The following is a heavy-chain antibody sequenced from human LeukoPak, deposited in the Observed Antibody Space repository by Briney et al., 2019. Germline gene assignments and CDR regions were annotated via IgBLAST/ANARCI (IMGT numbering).Heavy chain of an antibody. Sequence: GGSLRLSCAASGFMLSGYWMHWVRQGPEKGLELVSRIDNDGNGIIYADSVKGRFTTSRDNAKNTLYLQMSSLRVEDTAVDYFATGGRWEQSSGVVTHIDVWGKGTTVTVSS. V-gene: IGHV3-74*01. CDR2: IDNDGNGI. J-gene: IGHJ6*03. CDR3: ATGGRWEQSSGVVTHIDV. D-gene: IGHD3-3*01. CDR1: GFMLSGYW.